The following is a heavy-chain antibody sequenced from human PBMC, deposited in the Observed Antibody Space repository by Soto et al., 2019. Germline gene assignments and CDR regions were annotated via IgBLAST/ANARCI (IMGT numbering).Heavy chain of an antibody. CDR1: GGSISSGGYY. Sequence: SETLSLTCTVSGGSISSGGYYWSWIRQHPGKGLEWIGYIYYSGSTYYNPSLKSRVTISVDTSKNQFSLKLSSVTAADTAVYYCARETTYSSSAYNWFDPWGQGTLVTVSS. D-gene: IGHD6-6*01. CDR3: ARETTYSSSAYNWFDP. CDR2: IYYSGST. V-gene: IGHV4-31*03. J-gene: IGHJ5*02.